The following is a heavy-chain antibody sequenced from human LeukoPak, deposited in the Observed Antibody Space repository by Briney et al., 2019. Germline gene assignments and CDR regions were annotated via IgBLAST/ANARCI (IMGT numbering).Heavy chain of an antibody. Sequence: GGSLRLSCAASGLTFDDYAMHWVRQAPGKGLEWVSGISWNSGSIGYADSVKGRFTISRDNAKNSLYLQMNSLRAEDMALYYCAKAQRGGSSGHLDYWGQGTLVTVSS. J-gene: IGHJ4*02. CDR2: ISWNSGSI. V-gene: IGHV3-9*03. D-gene: IGHD1-26*01. CDR1: GLTFDDYA. CDR3: AKAQRGGSSGHLDY.